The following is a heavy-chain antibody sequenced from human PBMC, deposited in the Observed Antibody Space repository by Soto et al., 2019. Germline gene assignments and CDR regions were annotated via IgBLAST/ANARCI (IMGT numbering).Heavy chain of an antibody. CDR2: INHSGST. V-gene: IGHV4-34*01. CDR3: ASLVDSRGYYGMDV. CDR1: GGSFSGYY. D-gene: IGHD2-21*01. J-gene: IGHJ6*02. Sequence: SETLSLTCAVYGGSFSGYYWSWIRQPPGKGLEWIGEINHSGSTNYNPSLKSRVTISVDTSKNQFSLKLSYVTAADTAVYYCASLVDSRGYYGMDVWGQGTTVTVSS.